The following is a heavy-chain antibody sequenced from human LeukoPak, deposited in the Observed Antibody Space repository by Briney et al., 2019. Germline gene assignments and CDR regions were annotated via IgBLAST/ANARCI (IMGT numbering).Heavy chain of an antibody. CDR2: IWYDGSKE. CDR3: ARGPYYYDSSGCWLEYFQH. J-gene: IGHJ1*01. Sequence: PGGSLRLSCAASGFTFSSYGMHWVRQAPGKGLEWVAVIWYDGSKEYYADSVKGRFNISRDNSKNTLWLQMNSLRAEDTAVYYCARGPYYYDSSGCWLEYFQHWGQGTLVTVSS. V-gene: IGHV3-33*08. D-gene: IGHD3-22*01. CDR1: GFTFSSYG.